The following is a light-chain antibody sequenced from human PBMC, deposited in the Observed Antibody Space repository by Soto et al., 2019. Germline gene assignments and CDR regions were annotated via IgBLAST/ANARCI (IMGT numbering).Light chain of an antibody. J-gene: IGKJ1*01. V-gene: IGKV1-39*01. CDR2: AAS. CDR1: QSIDNY. Sequence: DIQMTQSPSSLSASVGDRVSITCRASQSIDNYLNWYQQKPGKAPNLLIYAASTLLSGVPSRFSGGGSGKHFTLTISSLQPEDFATYYCQQSYSSPETFGQGTKVEIK. CDR3: QQSYSSPET.